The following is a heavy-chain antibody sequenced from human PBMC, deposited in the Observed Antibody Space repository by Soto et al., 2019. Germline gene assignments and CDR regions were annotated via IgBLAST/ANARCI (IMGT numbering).Heavy chain of an antibody. CDR3: AKDEPGVRY. Sequence: QVQLVESGGGVVQPGRSLRLSCAASGFTFSSYGMHWVRQAPGKGLEWVAVISYDGSNKYYADSVKGRFTISRDNSKNTLYLQMNSLRAEDTAVYYCAKDEPGVRYWGQGTLVTVSS. D-gene: IGHD3-10*01. CDR2: ISYDGSNK. J-gene: IGHJ4*02. CDR1: GFTFSSYG. V-gene: IGHV3-30*18.